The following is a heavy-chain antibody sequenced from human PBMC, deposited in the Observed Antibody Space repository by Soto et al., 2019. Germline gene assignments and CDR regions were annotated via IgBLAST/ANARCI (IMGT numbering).Heavy chain of an antibody. Sequence: EVQLVESGGGLVQPGGSLRLSCAASGLIFSDYHMDWVRQAPGKGLEWVGRIRRKANSYTTEYAASVKGRFTISRDDSKHSLYLQMNSLKTEDTAVYYCAMLGGWSGGSTDMDVWGQGTTVTVSS. J-gene: IGHJ6*02. CDR3: AMLGGWSGGSTDMDV. CDR2: IRRKANSYTT. V-gene: IGHV3-72*01. D-gene: IGHD6-19*01. CDR1: GLIFSDYH.